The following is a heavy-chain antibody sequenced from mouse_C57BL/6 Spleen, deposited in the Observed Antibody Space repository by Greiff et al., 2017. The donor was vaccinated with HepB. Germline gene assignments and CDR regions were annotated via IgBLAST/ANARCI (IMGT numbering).Heavy chain of an antibody. CDR1: GYTFTDYY. V-gene: IGHV1-19*01. D-gene: IGHD2-4*01. Sequence: EVQLQQSGPVLVKPGASVKMSCKASGYTFTDYYMNWVKQSHGKSLEWIGVINPYNGGTSYNQKFKGKATLTVDKSSSTAYMELNSLTSEDSAVYYCARWRDGGENDYDERDFDYWGQGTTLTVSS. CDR3: ARWRDGGENDYDERDFDY. J-gene: IGHJ2*01. CDR2: INPYNGGT.